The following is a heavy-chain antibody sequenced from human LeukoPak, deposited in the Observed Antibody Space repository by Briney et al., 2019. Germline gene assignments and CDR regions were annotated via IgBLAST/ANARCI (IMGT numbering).Heavy chain of an antibody. CDR2: ISSSSNYI. D-gene: IGHD6-13*01. CDR1: GFTFGSYS. V-gene: IGHV3-21*04. Sequence: AGGSLRLSCAASGFTFGSYSMNWVRQAPGKGLEWVSSISSSSNYINYADSVKGRFTISRDNAKNSLYLQMNSLRAEDTALYYCAKVIAAAGYYFDYWGQGTLVTVSS. CDR3: AKVIAAAGYYFDY. J-gene: IGHJ4*02.